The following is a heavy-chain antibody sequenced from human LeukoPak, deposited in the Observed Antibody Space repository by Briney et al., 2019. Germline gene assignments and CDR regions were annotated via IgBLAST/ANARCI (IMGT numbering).Heavy chain of an antibody. D-gene: IGHD3-22*01. CDR3: ARAFLVDSSGYYYGFDY. CDR1: EFTFSSYA. Sequence: GGSLRLSCAASEFTFSSYAMNWVRQAPGKGLEGASSISSSSSYIYYADSVKGRFTISRDNAKNSLYLQMNSLRAEDTAVYYCARAFLVDSSGYYYGFDYWGQGTLVTVSS. CDR2: ISSSSSYI. V-gene: IGHV3-21*01. J-gene: IGHJ4*02.